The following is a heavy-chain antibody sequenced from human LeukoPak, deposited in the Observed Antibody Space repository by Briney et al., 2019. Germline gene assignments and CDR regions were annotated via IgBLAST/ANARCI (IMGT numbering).Heavy chain of an antibody. CDR1: GFTFSSYA. V-gene: IGHV3-23*01. J-gene: IGHJ6*02. Sequence: GGSLRLSCAASGFTFSSYAMSLVRQAPGKGLELVSAISGSGGSTYYADSVKGRFTISRDNSKNTLYLQMDSLRAEDTAVYYCAKVGSSWYSYYYYGMDVWGQGTTVTVSS. CDR2: ISGSGGST. D-gene: IGHD6-13*01. CDR3: AKVGSSWYSYYYYGMDV.